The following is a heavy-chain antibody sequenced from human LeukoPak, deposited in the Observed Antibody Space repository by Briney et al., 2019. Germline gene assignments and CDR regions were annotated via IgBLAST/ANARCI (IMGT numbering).Heavy chain of an antibody. CDR2: INHSGGT. V-gene: IGHV4-39*07. CDR3: ARVTTVTPGYFDY. Sequence: KPSETLSLTCTVSGGSISGSSYYWGWIRHPPGKGLEWIGEINHSGGTNYNPSLKSRVTIAVDTSKNQFSLKLSSVTAADTAVYSCARVTTVTPGYFDYWGQGTLVTVSS. D-gene: IGHD4-17*01. J-gene: IGHJ4*02. CDR1: GGSISGSSYY.